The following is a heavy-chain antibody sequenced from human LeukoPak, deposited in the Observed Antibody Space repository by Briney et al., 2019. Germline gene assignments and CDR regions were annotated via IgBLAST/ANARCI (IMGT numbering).Heavy chain of an antibody. V-gene: IGHV1-24*01. CDR1: GYTFTSYG. CDR2: FDPEDGET. D-gene: IGHD1-7*01. CDR3: ATGEVVGTTYGGDY. Sequence: ASVKVSCKASGYTFTSYGISWVRQAPGKGLEWMGGFDPEDGETIYAQKFQGRVTMTEDTSTDTAYMELSSLRSEDTAVYYCATGEVVGTTYGGDYWGQGTLVTVSS. J-gene: IGHJ4*02.